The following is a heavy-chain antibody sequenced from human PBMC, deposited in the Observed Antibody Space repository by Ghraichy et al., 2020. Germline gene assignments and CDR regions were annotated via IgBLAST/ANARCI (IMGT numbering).Heavy chain of an antibody. V-gene: IGHV3-7*03. CDR1: GFTFSSFW. J-gene: IGHJ4*02. CDR3: ARGDYQVLYHY. D-gene: IGHD2-2*02. CDR2: IKQDGSEK. Sequence: GGSLRLSCAASGFTFSSFWMSWVRQAPGKGLEWVANIKQDGSEKYYVDSVKGRFTISRDNAKNSLYLQMNSLRAEDTAVYYCARGDYQVLYHYWGQGTLVTVSS.